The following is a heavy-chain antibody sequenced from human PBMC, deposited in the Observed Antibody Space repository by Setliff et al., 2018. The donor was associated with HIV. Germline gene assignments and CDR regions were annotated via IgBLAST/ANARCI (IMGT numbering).Heavy chain of an antibody. CDR1: GHTFTNFY. J-gene: IGHJ3*01. V-gene: IGHV1-46*01. D-gene: IGHD4-17*01. Sequence: GASVKVSCKASGHTFTNFYMHWVRRAPGQGLEWMGIINPGGGNTGYAQRFQGRVSMTRDTSTSTVYMELSSLRSEDTAVYYCARGQASNDYGVSFWGQGTMVTVSS. CDR3: ARGQASNDYGVSF. CDR2: INPGGGNT.